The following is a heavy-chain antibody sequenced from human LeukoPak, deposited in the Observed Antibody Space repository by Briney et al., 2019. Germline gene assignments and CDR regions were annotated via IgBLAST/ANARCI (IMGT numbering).Heavy chain of an antibody. J-gene: IGHJ3*02. V-gene: IGHV3-9*01. CDR2: ISWNSGSI. CDR3: ARDAEYGSGTHDAFDI. D-gene: IGHD3-10*01. Sequence: GGSLRLSCAASGFTFSTYSMHWVRQAPGKGLEWVSGISWNSGSIGYADSVKGRFTISRDNAKNSLYLQMNSLRAEDTALYYCARDAEYGSGTHDAFDIWGQGTMVTVSS. CDR1: GFTFSTYS.